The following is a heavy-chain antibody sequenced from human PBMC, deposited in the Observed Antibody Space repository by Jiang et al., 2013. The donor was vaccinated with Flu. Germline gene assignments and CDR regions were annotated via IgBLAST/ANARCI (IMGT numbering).Heavy chain of an antibody. J-gene: IGHJ4*02. CDR1: GYSFADYW. V-gene: IGHV5-10-1*03. CDR3: ARRWSSGYYSRSNYFDY. CDR2: IDPSDSYT. D-gene: IGHD5-12*01. Sequence: QLVESGAEVKMPGESLRISCKGSGYSFADYWISWVRQMPGKGLEWMGRIDPSDSYTNYNPSFRGHVTISTDMSTSTAYLQWDSLRSSDSAIYYCARRWSSGYYSRSNYFDYWGQGTLVTVSS.